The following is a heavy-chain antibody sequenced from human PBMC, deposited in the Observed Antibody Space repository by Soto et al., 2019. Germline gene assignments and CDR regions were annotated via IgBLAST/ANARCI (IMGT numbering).Heavy chain of an antibody. V-gene: IGHV4-59*08. CDR2: IYNSGST. D-gene: IGHD3-22*01. CDR3: ARXQTKGRTGYWFDP. CDR1: GDSIRNYY. J-gene: IGHJ5*02. Sequence: QVQLQGSGPGLVKPSETLSLTCAVSGDSIRNYYWSWIRQPPGKGLEWIGYIYNSGSTNYNPSLKSRVTTSLDTSKNQFSLXLNSVTVADTAVYYCARXQTKGRTGYWFDPWGQGTLVTVSS.